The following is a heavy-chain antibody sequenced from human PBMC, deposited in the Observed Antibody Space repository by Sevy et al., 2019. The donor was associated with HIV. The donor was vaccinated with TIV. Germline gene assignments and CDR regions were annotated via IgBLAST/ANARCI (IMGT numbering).Heavy chain of an antibody. D-gene: IGHD3-22*01. Sequence: GGSLRLSCAASGFTFNSFYMNWVRQAPGKGLEWVSSISGLSNYIFYAHSLKGRFTISRDNSKNTLYLQMNSLRAEDTAVYYCANHASDYDSSGYLERDAFDIWGQGTMVTVSS. V-gene: IGHV3-21*04. CDR3: ANHASDYDSSGYLERDAFDI. J-gene: IGHJ3*02. CDR1: GFTFNSFY. CDR2: ISGLSNYI.